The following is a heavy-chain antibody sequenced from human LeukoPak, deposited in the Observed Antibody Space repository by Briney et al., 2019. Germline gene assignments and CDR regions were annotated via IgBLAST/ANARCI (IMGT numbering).Heavy chain of an antibody. Sequence: GASVKVSCKASRGTFRRYAISWVRQAPGQRLEWMGGIIPIFGTANYAQKLQGRVTITADESTSTAYMELSSLRSEDTAVYYCARGFRNVNKYYDILTGYPYYFDYWGQGTLVTVSS. D-gene: IGHD3-9*01. CDR1: RGTFRRYA. CDR2: IIPIFGTA. CDR3: ARGFRNVNKYYDILTGYPYYFDY. V-gene: IGHV1-69*13. J-gene: IGHJ4*02.